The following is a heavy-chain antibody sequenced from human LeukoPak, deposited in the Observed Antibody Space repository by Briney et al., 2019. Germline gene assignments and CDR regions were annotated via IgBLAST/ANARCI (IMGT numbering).Heavy chain of an antibody. CDR1: GYTFTSYG. J-gene: IGHJ4*02. CDR2: ISAYNGNT. D-gene: IGHD3-10*01. V-gene: IGHV1-18*01. CDR3: ARVLRELLWFGESHFDY. Sequence: ASVKVSCKASGYTFTSYGISWVRQAPGQGLEWLGWISAYNGNTNYAQKLQGRVTVTTDTSTSTAYMELRSLRSDDTAVYYCARVLRELLWFGESHFDYWGQGTLVTVSS.